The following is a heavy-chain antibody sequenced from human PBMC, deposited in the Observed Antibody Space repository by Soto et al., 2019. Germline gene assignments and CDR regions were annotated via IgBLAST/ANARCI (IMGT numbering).Heavy chain of an antibody. CDR3: AKIPFITMVRGAGFDY. J-gene: IGHJ4*02. CDR1: GFTFSSYG. V-gene: IGHV3-30*18. D-gene: IGHD3-10*01. CDR2: ISYDGSNK. Sequence: QVQLVESGGGVVQPGRSLRLSCAASGFTFSSYGMHWVRQAPGKGLEWVAVISYDGSNKYYADSVKGRFTISRDNSKNTMYLQMNILRAEDTAVYYCAKIPFITMVRGAGFDYWGQGTLVTVSS.